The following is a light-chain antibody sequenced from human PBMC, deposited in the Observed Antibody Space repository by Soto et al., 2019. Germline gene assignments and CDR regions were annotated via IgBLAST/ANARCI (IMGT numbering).Light chain of an antibody. V-gene: IGKV1-39*01. CDR2: DAS. CDR3: QQTYSIPPVT. J-gene: IGKJ5*01. CDR1: QNIDRY. Sequence: DIQMTQSPSSLSASVGDRVTITCRASQNIDRYLSWYQQKPGKAPVLLIYDASSLPSGVPPRFLGSGSGTAFALTISILQPQDFATYFCQQTYSIPPVTCGAGTRLEIK.